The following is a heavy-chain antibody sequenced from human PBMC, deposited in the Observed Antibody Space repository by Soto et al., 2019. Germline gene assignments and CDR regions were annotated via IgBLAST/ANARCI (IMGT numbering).Heavy chain of an antibody. Sequence: QVELVESGGGLVQPGTSLRLSCATSGFIFRNYAMHWVRQAPGKGLEWVADISYDERNIHYPDSVKGRFTISRDNSKNTVFLQMNNLRPEDTAVYYCARDSWGFDCWGLVTLVTVSS. D-gene: IGHD2-15*01. CDR3: ARDSWGFDC. J-gene: IGHJ4*02. CDR1: GFIFRNYA. CDR2: ISYDERNI. V-gene: IGHV3-30*04.